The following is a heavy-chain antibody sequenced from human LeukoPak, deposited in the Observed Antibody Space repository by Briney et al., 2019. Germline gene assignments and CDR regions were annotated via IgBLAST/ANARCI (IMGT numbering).Heavy chain of an antibody. D-gene: IGHD3-3*01. CDR1: GGSISSQY. V-gene: IGHV4-59*11. CDR3: ARWGDGSGSYRGFET. CDR2: IDNRGNT. Sequence: SETLSLTCTVSGGSISSQYWTWIRQPPGKGPEWIAYIDNRGNTNYNPSLRSRVTISIDTSKNQFSLKLSSVTAADTAVDYCARWGDGSGSYRGFETWGQGTMVTVSS. J-gene: IGHJ3*02.